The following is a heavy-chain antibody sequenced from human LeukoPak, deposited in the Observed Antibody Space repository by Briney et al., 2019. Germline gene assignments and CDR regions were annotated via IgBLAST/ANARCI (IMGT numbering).Heavy chain of an antibody. CDR2: ISYDGSNI. CDR1: GFTFSSYG. V-gene: IGHV3-30*18. Sequence: PGRSLRLSCEASGFTFSSYGMHWVRQAPGKGLEWVVLISYDGSNINYADSVKGRFTISRDNSKNTLYLQMNSLRAEDTAVYYCAKDRMARTYYYYGMDVWGQGTTVTVSS. D-gene: IGHD5-24*01. CDR3: AKDRMARTYYYYGMDV. J-gene: IGHJ6*02.